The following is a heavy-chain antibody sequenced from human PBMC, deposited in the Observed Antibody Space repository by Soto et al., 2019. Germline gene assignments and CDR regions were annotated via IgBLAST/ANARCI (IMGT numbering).Heavy chain of an antibody. CDR1: GFTFSSYA. J-gene: IGHJ4*02. V-gene: IGHV3-23*01. D-gene: IGHD3-22*01. Sequence: GGSLRLSCAASGFTFSSYAMSWVRHAPGKGLEWVSAISGSGGSTYYADSVKGRFTISRDNSKNTLYLQMNSLRAEDTAVYYCAKDTEYPYYYDSSGYYPLFDYWGQGTLVTVSS. CDR3: AKDTEYPYYYDSSGYYPLFDY. CDR2: ISGSGGST.